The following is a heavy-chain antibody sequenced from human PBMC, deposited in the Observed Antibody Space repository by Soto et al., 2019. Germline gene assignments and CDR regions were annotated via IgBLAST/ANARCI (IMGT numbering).Heavy chain of an antibody. V-gene: IGHV4-59*01. D-gene: IGHD3-10*01. CDR3: ARVPHFYGSGSYYNVRYYYMDV. CDR2: IYYSGST. CDR1: GGSISSYY. J-gene: IGHJ6*03. Sequence: QVQLQESGPGLVKPSETLSLTCTVSGGSISSYYWSWIRQPPGKGLEWIGYIYYSGSTNYNPSLKSRVTISVDTSKNQFSLKLSSVTAADTAVYYCARVPHFYGSGSYYNVRYYYMDVWGKGTTVTVSS.